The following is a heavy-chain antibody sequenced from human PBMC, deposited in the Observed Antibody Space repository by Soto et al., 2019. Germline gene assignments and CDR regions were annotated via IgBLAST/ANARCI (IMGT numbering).Heavy chain of an antibody. D-gene: IGHD2-2*01. J-gene: IGHJ4*02. V-gene: IGHV3-23*01. CDR1: GFTFSSYA. CDR2: ISGSGGST. Sequence: GGSLRLSCAASGFTFSSYAMSWVRQAPGKGLEWVSAISGSGGSTYYADSVKGRFTISRDNSKNTLYLQMNSLRAEDTAVYYCAKDYYYIVVVPAAIPVVYWGQGTLVTVSS. CDR3: AKDYYYIVVVPAAIPVVY.